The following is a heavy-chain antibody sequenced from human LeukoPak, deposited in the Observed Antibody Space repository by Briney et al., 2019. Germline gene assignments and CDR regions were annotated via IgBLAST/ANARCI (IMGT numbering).Heavy chain of an antibody. J-gene: IGHJ4*02. CDR2: IYYSGST. Sequence: PSETLSLTCTVSGGSISSSSYYWGWIRQPPGKGLEWIGSIYYSGSTYYNPSLKSRVTISVDTSKNQFSLKLSSVTAADTAVYYCARLWDIRNFDYWGQGTLVTVSS. CDR1: GGSISSSSYY. CDR3: ARLWDIRNFDY. V-gene: IGHV4-39*01. D-gene: IGHD5-12*01.